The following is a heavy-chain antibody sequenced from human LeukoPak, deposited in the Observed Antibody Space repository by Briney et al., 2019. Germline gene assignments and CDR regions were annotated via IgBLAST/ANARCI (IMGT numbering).Heavy chain of an antibody. D-gene: IGHD1-26*01. CDR2: ISSSGSTI. CDR3: ARDLGSVGAFDI. V-gene: IGHV3-48*03. J-gene: IGHJ3*02. CDR1: GFNFITAA. Sequence: GGSLRLSCAASGFNFITAAMTWVRQAPGKGLEWVSYISSSGSTIYYADSVKGRFTISRDNAKNSLYLQMNSLRAEDTAVYYCARDLGSVGAFDIWGQGTMVTVSS.